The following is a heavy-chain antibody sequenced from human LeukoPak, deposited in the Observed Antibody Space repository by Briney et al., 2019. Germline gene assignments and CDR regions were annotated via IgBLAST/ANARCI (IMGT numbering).Heavy chain of an antibody. CDR1: GFTFSIYW. J-gene: IGHJ3*02. D-gene: IGHD1-1*01. CDR2: IKQDGSEQ. V-gene: IGHV3-7*01. Sequence: GGSLRLSCAASGFTFSIYWMSWVRQAPGKGLEWVASIKQDGSEQYYVDSVKGRFTISRDNAKNLLFLQMNSLRVEDTAVYYCARNERADIWGQGTVVSVSS. CDR3: ARNERADI.